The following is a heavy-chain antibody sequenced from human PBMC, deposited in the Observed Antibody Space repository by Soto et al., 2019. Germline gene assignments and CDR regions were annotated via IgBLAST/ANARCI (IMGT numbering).Heavy chain of an antibody. V-gene: IGHV3-21*01. CDR1: GFTFSSYS. D-gene: IGHD4-4*01. CDR2: ISSSSSYI. J-gene: IGHJ4*02. Sequence: EVQLVESGGGLVKPGGSLRLSCAASGFTFSSYSMNWVRQAPGKGLEWVSSISSSSSYIYYEDSVKGRFTISRDNAKNSLYLQMNSLRAEDTAVYCCARDVYSNHLFDYWGQGTLVTVSS. CDR3: ARDVYSNHLFDY.